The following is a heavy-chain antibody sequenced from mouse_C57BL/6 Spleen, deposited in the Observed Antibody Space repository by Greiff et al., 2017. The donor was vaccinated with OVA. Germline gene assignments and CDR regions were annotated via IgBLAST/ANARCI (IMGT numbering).Heavy chain of an antibody. J-gene: IGHJ3*01. CDR3: ARSSGWDGSWFAY. Sequence: VQLQQSGPELVKPGASVKISCTASGYSFTGYYMNWVKQSPEKSLEWIGEINPSTGGTTYNQKFNAKGTLTVDKSSSTACRQLKSLTSEDSAVYYCARSSGWDGSWFAYWGQGTLVTVSA. CDR2: INPSTGGT. V-gene: IGHV1-42*01. D-gene: IGHD4-1*01. CDR1: GYSFTGYY.